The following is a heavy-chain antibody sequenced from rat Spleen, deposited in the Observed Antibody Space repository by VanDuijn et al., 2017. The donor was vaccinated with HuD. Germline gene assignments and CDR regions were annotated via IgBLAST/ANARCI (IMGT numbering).Heavy chain of an antibody. V-gene: IGHV5-29*01. J-gene: IGHJ2*01. CDR1: GFTFRDYG. CDR3: ARRSDRYNYYFDY. CDR2: ISYDGSST. Sequence: EVQLVDSGGGLVQPGRSLKLSCAVSGFTFRDYGMAWVRQAPTKGLEWVATISYDGSSTYYRDSVKGRFTISRDNAKSTLYLQMDSLRSEDTATYYCARRSDRYNYYFDYWGQGVMVTVSS. D-gene: IGHD1-5*01.